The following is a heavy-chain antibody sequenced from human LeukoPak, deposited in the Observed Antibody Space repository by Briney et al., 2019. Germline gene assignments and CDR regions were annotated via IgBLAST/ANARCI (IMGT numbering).Heavy chain of an antibody. Sequence: ASVKVSCKASGYTFTAYYIHWVRQAPGQGLEWMGWIDPNSGGTNYAQRFQGRATMTRDTSISTAYMELSRLRSDDTAVYYCARGGSMIFGVLNDWGQGARVTVSS. D-gene: IGHD3/OR15-3a*01. CDR3: ARGGSMIFGVLND. J-gene: IGHJ4*02. CDR1: GYTFTAYY. CDR2: IDPNSGGT. V-gene: IGHV1-2*02.